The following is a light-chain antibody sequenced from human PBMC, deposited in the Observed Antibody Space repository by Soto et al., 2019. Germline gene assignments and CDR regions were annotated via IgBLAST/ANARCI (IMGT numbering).Light chain of an antibody. CDR1: LSIGTY. V-gene: IGKV1-39*01. J-gene: IGKJ2*01. Sequence: DIQMAQSPSSLSASVGDRVSITCRASLSIGTYLNWYQQTPGQAPRLLIHSVFTLQSGVPSRFSGSGSGTEFSLTISSLHPEDSANYYCQQGYSSPQTFGQGTKLEIK. CDR2: SVF. CDR3: QQGYSSPQT.